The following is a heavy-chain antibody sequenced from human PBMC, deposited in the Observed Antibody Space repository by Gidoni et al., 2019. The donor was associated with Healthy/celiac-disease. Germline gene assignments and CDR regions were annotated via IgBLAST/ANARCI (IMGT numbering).Heavy chain of an antibody. D-gene: IGHD3-16*01. CDR1: GFTFSSYD. CDR3: ARGGSGGMDY. CDR2: IGTAGDT. V-gene: IGHV3-13*01. Sequence: EVQLVESGGGLVQPGGSLRLSCAASGFTFSSYDMHWVRQATGKGLVWVSAIGTAGDTSYPGSVKGRFTIARENAKNALYLKMNSLRAGDTAVYYCARGGSGGMDYWGQGTLVTVSS. J-gene: IGHJ4*02.